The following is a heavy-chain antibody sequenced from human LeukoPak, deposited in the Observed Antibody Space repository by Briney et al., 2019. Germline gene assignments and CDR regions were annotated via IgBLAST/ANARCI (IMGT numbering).Heavy chain of an antibody. CDR1: GFTFSSYG. Sequence: GGSLRLSCAASGFTFSSYGMHWVRQAPGKGLEWVAFIRYDGSDKYYSDSLKGRFTISRDNSRTTLYLQMNSLRPEDTAVYYCATPLHDYGDYYFDYWGQGTLVTVSS. D-gene: IGHD4-17*01. CDR2: IRYDGSDK. V-gene: IGHV3-30*02. J-gene: IGHJ4*02. CDR3: ATPLHDYGDYYFDY.